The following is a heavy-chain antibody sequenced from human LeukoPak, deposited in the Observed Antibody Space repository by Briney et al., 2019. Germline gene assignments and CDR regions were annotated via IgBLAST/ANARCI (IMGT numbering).Heavy chain of an antibody. CDR2: IKEDGSEK. J-gene: IGHJ4*02. V-gene: IGHV3-7*01. Sequence: GGSLRLSCAASEFTFSRSWMTWVRQTPGKGLQWVANIKEDGSEKYYVDSVKGRFTISRDNAKNSLYLQMNSLRAEDTAVYYCATDVGADWGQGTLVTVSS. CDR3: ATDVGAD. CDR1: EFTFSRSW.